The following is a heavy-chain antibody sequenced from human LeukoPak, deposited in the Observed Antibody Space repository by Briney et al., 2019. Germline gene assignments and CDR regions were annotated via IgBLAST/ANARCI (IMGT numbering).Heavy chain of an antibody. CDR1: GYTFTGYY. J-gene: IGHJ4*02. CDR3: AIGQVYFDY. CDR2: INPNSGGT. Sequence: PSVNLSRKASGYTFTGYYMHWVRRAPGQGLEWVGWINPNSGGTNYAQKFKGRVTMARDTSISTAYMELSRLRSDDMAVYYCAIGQVYFDYWGQGTLVTVSS. V-gene: IGHV1-2*02.